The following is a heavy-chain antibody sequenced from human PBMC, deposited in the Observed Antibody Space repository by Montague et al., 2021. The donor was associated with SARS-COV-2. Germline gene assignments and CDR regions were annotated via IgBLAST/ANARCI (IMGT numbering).Heavy chain of an antibody. CDR3: ARDGDEGYFFEY. V-gene: IGHV4-31*03. D-gene: IGHD2/OR15-2a*01. CDR1: GVSISSGSYY. J-gene: IGHJ4*02. CDR2: IHNSGST. Sequence: TLSLTCTVSGVSISSGSYYWNWIRQHPGKGLEWIGYIHNSGSTYYTPSLQSRVAISVDTSKNEFSLKMTSVTAADTAVYYCARDGDEGYFFEYWGQGLLVTVSS.